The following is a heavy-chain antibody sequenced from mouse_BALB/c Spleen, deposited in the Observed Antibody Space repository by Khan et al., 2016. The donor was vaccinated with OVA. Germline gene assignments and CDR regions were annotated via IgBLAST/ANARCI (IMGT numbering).Heavy chain of an antibody. V-gene: IGHV1-7*01. CDR1: GYTFTSYW. J-gene: IGHJ2*01. Sequence: VQLQESGAELAKPGASVKMSCKASGYTFTSYWMHWVKQRPGQGLEWIGYINPSTGYTEYNQKFKDKATLTADKSSSTAYMQLSSLTSEDSAVYYCATFNPYYFDYWGQGTTLTVSS. CDR2: INPSTGYT. CDR3: ATFNPYYFDY.